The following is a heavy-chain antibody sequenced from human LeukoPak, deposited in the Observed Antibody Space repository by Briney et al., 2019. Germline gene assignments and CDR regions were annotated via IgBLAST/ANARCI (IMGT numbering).Heavy chain of an antibody. CDR2: IYYSGST. D-gene: IGHD1-26*01. Sequence: SETLSLTCTVSGGSISSSSYYWGWIRHPPGKGLEWIGSIYYSGSTYYNPSLKSRVTISVDTSKNQFSLKLSSVTAADTAVYYCARGGSYQNYYYYYMDVWGKGTTVTVSS. J-gene: IGHJ6*03. CDR3: ARGGSYQNYYYYYMDV. CDR1: GGSISSSSYY. V-gene: IGHV4-39*07.